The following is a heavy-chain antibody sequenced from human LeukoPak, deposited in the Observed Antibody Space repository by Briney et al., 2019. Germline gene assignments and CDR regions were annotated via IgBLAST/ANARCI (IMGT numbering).Heavy chain of an antibody. V-gene: IGHV1-8*01. CDR2: MNPNSGNT. Sequence: ASVKVSYKASGYTFTSYDINWVRQATGQGLEWMGWMNPNSGNTGYAQKFQGRVTMTRNTSISTAYMELSSPRSEDTAVYYCARGLRLDCSGGSCGFWYYYGMDVWGQGTTVTVSS. CDR3: ARGLRLDCSGGSCGFWYYYGMDV. D-gene: IGHD2-15*01. J-gene: IGHJ6*02. CDR1: GYTFTSYD.